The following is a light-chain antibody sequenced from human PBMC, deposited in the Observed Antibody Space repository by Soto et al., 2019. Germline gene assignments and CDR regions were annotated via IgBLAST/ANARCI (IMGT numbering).Light chain of an antibody. CDR3: QHFSSYPLT. Sequence: DIPLTQSPSFLSASVGDRVTITCRASQGISSYLVWYQQKPGKAPKLLIYEASSLQSGVPSRFSGSGSGTEFTLTISSLQPEDSATYYCQHFSSYPLTFGGGTKVEIE. CDR1: QGISSY. J-gene: IGKJ4*01. V-gene: IGKV1-9*01. CDR2: EAS.